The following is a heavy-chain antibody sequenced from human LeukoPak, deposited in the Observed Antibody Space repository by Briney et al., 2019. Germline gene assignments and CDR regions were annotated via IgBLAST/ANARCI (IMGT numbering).Heavy chain of an antibody. CDR2: IFPSGGEI. Sequence: GGSLRLSCTASGFTFSTFAMVWVRQPPGKGLEWVSSIFPSGGEIHYADSVRGRFTISRDNSKSTLSLQMNSLRAEDTAIYYCATYRQVLLPFESWGQGTLVTVSS. J-gene: IGHJ4*02. V-gene: IGHV3-23*01. CDR1: GFTFSTFA. D-gene: IGHD2-8*02. CDR3: ATYRQVLLPFES.